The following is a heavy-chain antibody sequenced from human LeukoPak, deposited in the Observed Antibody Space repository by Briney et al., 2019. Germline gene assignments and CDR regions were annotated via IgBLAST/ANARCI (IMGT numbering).Heavy chain of an antibody. V-gene: IGHV3-23*01. CDR1: GFTFSSYA. CDR2: ISGSGGST. J-gene: IGHJ4*02. Sequence: GGSLGLSCAASGFTFSSYAMSWVRQAPGKGLEWVSAISGSGGSTYYADSVKGRFTISRDNSKNTLYLQMNSLRAEDTAVYYCAKGQTIAVASFTEWGQGTLVTVSS. D-gene: IGHD6-19*01. CDR3: AKGQTIAVASFTE.